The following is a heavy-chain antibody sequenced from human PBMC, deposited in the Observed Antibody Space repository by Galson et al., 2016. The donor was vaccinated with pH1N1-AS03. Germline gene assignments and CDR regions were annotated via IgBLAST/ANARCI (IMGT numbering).Heavy chain of an antibody. CDR1: GFSFSSYG. D-gene: IGHD3-10*01. Sequence: SLRLSCAASGFSFSSYGMNWVRQAPGKGLEWLSFISSSSGTIHYADSVKGRFITSRDNAKNSVYLQMNSLRVADTAVYYCVRHNSIDYGSGNEGWFDPWGQGTLVTVSS. CDR3: VRHNSIDYGSGNEGWFDP. CDR2: ISSSSGTI. V-gene: IGHV3-48*04. J-gene: IGHJ5*02.